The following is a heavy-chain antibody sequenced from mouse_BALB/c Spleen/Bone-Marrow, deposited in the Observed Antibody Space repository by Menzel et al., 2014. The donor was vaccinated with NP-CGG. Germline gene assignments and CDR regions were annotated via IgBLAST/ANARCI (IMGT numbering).Heavy chain of an antibody. CDR3: ARWAVRRPGYFDA. CDR1: GYTFTSYW. D-gene: IGHD2-14*01. J-gene: IGHJ1*01. CDR2: INPSNGRT. V-gene: IGHV1S81*02. Sequence: VQLQQSGAELVKPGASVKLSCKASGYTFTSYWMHWVKQRPGQGLEWIGEINPSNGRTNYNEMFKSKATLTVDKSSSTAYMQLSSLTSEDSAVYYCARWAVRRPGYFDAWGAGTTVTVSS.